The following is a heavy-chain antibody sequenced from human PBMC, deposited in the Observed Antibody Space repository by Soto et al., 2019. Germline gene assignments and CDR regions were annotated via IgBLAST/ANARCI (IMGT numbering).Heavy chain of an antibody. CDR3: ARQDNTIFGVVISTHWFDP. D-gene: IGHD3-3*01. V-gene: IGHV4-39*01. CDR2: IYYSGST. J-gene: IGHJ5*02. CDR1: GGSISSSSYY. Sequence: SETLSLTCTVSGGSISSSSYYWGWIRQPPGKGLERIGSIYYSGSTYYNPSLKSRVTISVDTSKNQFSLKLSSVTAADTAVYYCARQDNTIFGVVISTHWFDPWGQGTLVTVSS.